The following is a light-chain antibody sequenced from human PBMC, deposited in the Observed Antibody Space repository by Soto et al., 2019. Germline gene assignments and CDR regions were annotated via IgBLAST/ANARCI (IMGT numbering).Light chain of an antibody. Sequence: QSALTQPPSVSGSPGQSITFSCTGTSSDIGASNFVSWYQHLPGRAPKVIIFEATNRPSGVSDRFSGSKAGITASLTISGLQADDEGEYFCISYKTDDTFVFGTGTKVTVL. CDR2: EAT. J-gene: IGLJ1*01. CDR3: ISYKTDDTFV. CDR1: SSDIGASNF. V-gene: IGLV2-14*01.